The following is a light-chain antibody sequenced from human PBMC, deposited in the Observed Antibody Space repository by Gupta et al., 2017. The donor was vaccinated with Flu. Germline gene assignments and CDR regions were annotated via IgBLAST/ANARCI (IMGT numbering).Light chain of an antibody. Sequence: NFMLTQPHSVSESPGKTVTISCTRTSGSIASNYVQWYLQRPGSSPTTVIFEDNQRPSGVPDRFSGSIDSSSNSASLTISRLKTEDEAAYYCQSHDGPNWDFGGGTKLTVL. CDR2: EDN. CDR1: SGSIASNY. V-gene: IGLV6-57*01. J-gene: IGLJ3*02. CDR3: QSHDGPNWD.